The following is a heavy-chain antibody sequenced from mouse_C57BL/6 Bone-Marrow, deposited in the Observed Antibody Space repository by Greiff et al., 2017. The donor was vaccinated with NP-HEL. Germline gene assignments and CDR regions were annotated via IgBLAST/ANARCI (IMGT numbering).Heavy chain of an antibody. CDR3: ARDPFYYYAMDY. V-gene: IGHV5-6*01. Sequence: EVMLVESGGDLVKPGGSLKLSCAASGFTFSSYGMSWVRQTPDKRLEWVATISSGGSYTYYPDSVKGRFTISRDNAKNTLYLQMSSLKSEDTAMYYCARDPFYYYAMDYWGKGTSVTVSS. CDR1: GFTFSSYG. CDR2: ISSGGSYT. J-gene: IGHJ4*01.